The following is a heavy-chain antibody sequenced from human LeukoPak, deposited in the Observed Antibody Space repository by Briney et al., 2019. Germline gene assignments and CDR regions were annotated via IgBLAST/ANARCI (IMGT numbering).Heavy chain of an antibody. Sequence: ASVKVSCKASGYTFTSYGISWVRQAPGQGLEWMGWISACNGNTNYAQKLQGRVTMTTDTSTSTAYMELRSLRSDDTAVYYCARARPPAPYSSGWFDYWGQGTLVTVSS. CDR3: ARARPPAPYSSGWFDY. CDR2: ISACNGNT. D-gene: IGHD6-19*01. J-gene: IGHJ4*02. CDR1: GYTFTSYG. V-gene: IGHV1-18*01.